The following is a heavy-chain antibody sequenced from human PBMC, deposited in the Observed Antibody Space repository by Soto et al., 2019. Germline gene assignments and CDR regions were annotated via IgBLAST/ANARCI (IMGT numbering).Heavy chain of an antibody. D-gene: IGHD4-4*01. CDR2: IYYSGST. J-gene: IGHJ5*02. CDR1: GGSISSGDYY. CDR3: ARGWGGRLTPLQYSNYAWFDP. V-gene: IGHV4-30-4*01. Sequence: QVQLQESGPGLVKPSQTLSLTCTVSGGSISSGDYYWSWIRQPPGKGLEWIGYIYYSGSTYYNPSLKSRVTISVDTSKNQFSLKLSSVTAADTAVYYCARGWGGRLTPLQYSNYAWFDPWGQGTLVTVSS.